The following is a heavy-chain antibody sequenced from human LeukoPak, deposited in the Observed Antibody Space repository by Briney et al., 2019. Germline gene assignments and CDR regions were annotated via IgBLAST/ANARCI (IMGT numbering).Heavy chain of an antibody. CDR1: GYSISSGYY. CDR2: IYHSGST. V-gene: IGHV4-38-2*02. CDR3: ARAMTDAFDI. J-gene: IGHJ3*02. Sequence: PSETLSLTCTVSGYSISSGYYWGWIRQPPGKGLEWIGSIYHSGSTYYNPSLKSRVTISVDTSKNQFSLKLSSVTAADTAVYYCARAMTDAFDIWGQGTMVTVSS.